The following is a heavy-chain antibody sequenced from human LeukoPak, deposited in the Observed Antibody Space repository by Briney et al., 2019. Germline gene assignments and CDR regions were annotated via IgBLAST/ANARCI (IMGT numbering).Heavy chain of an antibody. Sequence: PWASVTVSCKASGYTFASYLMHWVRQAPGQGFEWMGWINPNNGATTYAQKLQGRVTMTGDPSISTAYMDLSRLTPDDTALYYCARGHILVPAGALDLSGQGTAVTVSS. V-gene: IGHV1-2*02. J-gene: IGHJ3*01. CDR3: ARGHILVPAGALDL. D-gene: IGHD2-21*01. CDR1: GYTFASYL. CDR2: INPNNGAT.